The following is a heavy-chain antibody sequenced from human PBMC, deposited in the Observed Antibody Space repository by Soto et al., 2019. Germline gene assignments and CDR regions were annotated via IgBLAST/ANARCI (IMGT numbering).Heavy chain of an antibody. CDR1: GGTFSSYA. CDR2: INPNSGGT. V-gene: IGHV1-2*04. J-gene: IGHJ3*02. D-gene: IGHD2-15*01. Sequence: GASVKVSCKASGGTFSSYAISWVRQAPGQGLEWMGWINPNSGGTNYAQKFQGWVTMTRDTSISTAYMELSRLRSDDTAVYYCARRRGLLGNDAFDIWGQGTMVTVSS. CDR3: ARRRGLLGNDAFDI.